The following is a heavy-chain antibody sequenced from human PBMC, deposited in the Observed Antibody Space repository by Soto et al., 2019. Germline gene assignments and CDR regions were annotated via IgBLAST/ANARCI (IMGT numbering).Heavy chain of an antibody. CDR3: ARVKHYDYIWGSYRSSFDY. CDR1: GYTFTSYA. V-gene: IGHV1-3*01. D-gene: IGHD3-16*02. J-gene: IGHJ4*02. Sequence: ASVKVSCKASGYTFTSYAMHWVRQAPGQRLEWMGWINAGNGNTKYSQKFQGRVTITRDTSASTAYMELSSLRSEDTAVYYCARVKHYDYIWGSYRSSFDYWGQGTLVTVSS. CDR2: INAGNGNT.